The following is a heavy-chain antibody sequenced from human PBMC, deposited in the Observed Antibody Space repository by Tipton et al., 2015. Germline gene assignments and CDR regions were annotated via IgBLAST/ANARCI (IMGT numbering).Heavy chain of an antibody. J-gene: IGHJ4*02. CDR3: AKQFLDAD. Sequence: SLRLSCAASGFTFSSYAMSWVRQGPGKGLEWVSATSGSGFSTYYADSVKGRFTISRDNPKNTLYLQMNSLRAEDTAVYYCAKQFLDADWAQGTLVTVS. V-gene: IGHV3-23*01. D-gene: IGHD1-1*01. CDR2: TSGSGFST. CDR1: GFTFSSYA.